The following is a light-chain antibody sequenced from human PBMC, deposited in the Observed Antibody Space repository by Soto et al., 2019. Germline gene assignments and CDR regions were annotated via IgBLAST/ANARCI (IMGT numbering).Light chain of an antibody. CDR3: QQTENRPRN. CDR1: QGLSNC. J-gene: IGKJ3*01. V-gene: IGKV1-12*01. Sequence: DIQMTQSPSSVSASVGDRVTITCRASQGLSNCLAWYQQKPGQAPKLLFFAASSVQSGITSRFSGSGSGTDFTLTISSLQPEDFGTYYCQQTENRPRNFGPGTKVDIK. CDR2: AAS.